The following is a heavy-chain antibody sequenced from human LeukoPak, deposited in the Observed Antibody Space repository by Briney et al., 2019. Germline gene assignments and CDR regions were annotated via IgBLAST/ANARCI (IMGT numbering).Heavy chain of an antibody. CDR3: ARLVVRYGMDV. Sequence: SETLSLTCTVSGGSISSYYWSWIRQPPGKGLEWIGYIYYSGSTNYNPSLKSRVTISVDTSKNQFSLKLSSVTAADTAVYYCARLVVRYGMDVWGQGTTVTVSS. CDR1: GGSISSYY. CDR2: IYYSGST. V-gene: IGHV4-59*08. J-gene: IGHJ6*02. D-gene: IGHD2-8*01.